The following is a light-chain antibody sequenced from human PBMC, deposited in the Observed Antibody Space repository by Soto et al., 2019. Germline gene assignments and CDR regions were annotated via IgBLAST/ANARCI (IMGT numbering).Light chain of an antibody. Sequence: EIVLTQSPGTLSLSPGERATLSCRVSQSVPKNYLAWYQHKPGQAPRLLIHGPSSRATGIPDRFSGSGSGTDFTLSISRLEPEDFAMYYCHQYATSPQTFGQGTKVEIK. CDR3: HQYATSPQT. CDR2: GPS. J-gene: IGKJ1*01. V-gene: IGKV3-20*01. CDR1: QSVPKNY.